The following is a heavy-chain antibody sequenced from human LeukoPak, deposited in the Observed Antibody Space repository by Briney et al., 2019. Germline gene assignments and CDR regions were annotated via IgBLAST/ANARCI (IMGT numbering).Heavy chain of an antibody. CDR1: GFTFSSYA. V-gene: IGHV3-64*01. CDR2: ISSNGGST. CDR3: ARDHGNNWNYGHYYYMDV. D-gene: IGHD1-7*01. Sequence: PGGSLRLSCAASGFTFSSYAMHWVRQAPGKGLEYVSAISSNGGSTYYANSVKGRFTISRDNSKNTLYLQMGSLRAEDMAVYYCARDHGNNWNYGHYYYMDVWGKGTTVTVSS. J-gene: IGHJ6*03.